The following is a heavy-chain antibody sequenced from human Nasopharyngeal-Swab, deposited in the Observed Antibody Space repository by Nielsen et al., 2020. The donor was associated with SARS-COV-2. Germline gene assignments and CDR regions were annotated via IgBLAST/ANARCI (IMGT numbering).Heavy chain of an antibody. Sequence: WIRQPPGKGLEWVSVIYGCGTTEYADSVRGRFTISRDRSGNTLYLQMNSLRADDTAIYYCARDPRGDGYSFFDYWGQGTEVTVSS. CDR2: IYGCGTT. J-gene: IGHJ4*02. V-gene: IGHV3-53*01. D-gene: IGHD5-24*01. CDR3: ARDPRGDGYSFFDY.